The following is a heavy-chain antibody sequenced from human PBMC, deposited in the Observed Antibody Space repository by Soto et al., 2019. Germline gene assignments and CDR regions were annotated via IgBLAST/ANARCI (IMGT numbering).Heavy chain of an antibody. CDR1: GFTFSSYA. V-gene: IGHV3-23*01. D-gene: IGHD6-13*01. CDR3: AKVDSSSWYKYYYYGMDV. J-gene: IGHJ6*02. CDR2: ISGSGGST. Sequence: GGSLRLSCAASGFTFSSYAMSWVRQAPGKGLERVSAISGSGGSTYYADSVKGRFTISRDNSKNTLYLQMNSLRADDTAVYYCAKVDSSSWYKYYYYGMDVWGQGTTVTVSS.